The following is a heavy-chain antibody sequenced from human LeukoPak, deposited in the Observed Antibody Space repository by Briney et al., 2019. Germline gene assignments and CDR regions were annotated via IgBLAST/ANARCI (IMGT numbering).Heavy chain of an antibody. CDR2: IYYSGST. D-gene: IGHD2-15*01. J-gene: IGHJ6*02. V-gene: IGHV4-39*01. Sequence: SETLSLTCTVSGGSISSSSYYWGWIRQPPGKGLEWIGSIYYSGSTYYNPSLKSRVTISVDTSKNQFSLKLSSVTAADTAVYYCARQGGPWWYFPWAMDVWGQGTTVIVSS. CDR1: GGSISSSSYY. CDR3: ARQGGPWWYFPWAMDV.